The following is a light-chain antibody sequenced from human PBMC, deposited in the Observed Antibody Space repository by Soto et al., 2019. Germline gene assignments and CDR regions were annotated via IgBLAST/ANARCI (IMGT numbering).Light chain of an antibody. J-gene: IGLJ3*02. CDR2: STN. Sequence: QTVVTQGPSFSVSPGGTVTLTCSLSSGSVSTSYYPSWYQQTPGQAPRTLIYSTNTRSSGVPDRFSGSILGNKAALTITGAEADDESDYYCVLYMGSGISVFGGGTKLTVL. V-gene: IGLV8-61*01. CDR1: SGSVSTSYY. CDR3: VLYMGSGISV.